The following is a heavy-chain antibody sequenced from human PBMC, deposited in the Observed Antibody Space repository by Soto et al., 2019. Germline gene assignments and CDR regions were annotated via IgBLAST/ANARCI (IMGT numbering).Heavy chain of an antibody. CDR3: VRTSLVVAAATRADY. Sequence: GGSLRLSCAASGFTFSSYWMHWVRQAPGKGLVWVSRINSDGSSTSYADSVKGRFTISRDNAKNTLYLQMNSLRAEDTAVYYCVRTSLVVAAATRADYCGQGTLVTVSS. D-gene: IGHD2-15*01. CDR1: GFTFSSYW. J-gene: IGHJ4*02. CDR2: INSDGSST. V-gene: IGHV3-74*01.